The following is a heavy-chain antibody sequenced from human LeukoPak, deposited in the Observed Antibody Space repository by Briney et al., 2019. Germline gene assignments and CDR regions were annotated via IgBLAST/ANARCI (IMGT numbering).Heavy chain of an antibody. D-gene: IGHD2-8*02. J-gene: IGHJ4*02. V-gene: IGHV4-39*01. CDR1: GGSISSSNYY. Sequence: SETLSLTCTVSGGSISSSNYYWGWIRQPPGKGLEWIGNIYYSGSTYYNPSLKSRVTISVDTSKNQFSLKLSSVTAADTAVYYCARRSSYCTIDYWGQGTLVTVPS. CDR3: ARRSSYCTIDY. CDR2: IYYSGST.